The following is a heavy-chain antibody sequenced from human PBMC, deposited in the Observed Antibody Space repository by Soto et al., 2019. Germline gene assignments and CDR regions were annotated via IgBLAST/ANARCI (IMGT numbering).Heavy chain of an antibody. D-gene: IGHD6-19*01. V-gene: IGHV3-23*01. CDR3: AKVERAVAGIID. CDR1: GFTFSSYA. J-gene: IGHJ4*02. CDR2: ISVSVGST. Sequence: EVQLLESGGGLVQPGGSLRLSCAASGFTFSSYAMSWVRQAPGNGLDWVSAISVSVGSTYYADSVKGRFTISRDNSKNTLYLQMNSLRAEDTAVYYCAKVERAVAGIIDWGQGTLVTVSS.